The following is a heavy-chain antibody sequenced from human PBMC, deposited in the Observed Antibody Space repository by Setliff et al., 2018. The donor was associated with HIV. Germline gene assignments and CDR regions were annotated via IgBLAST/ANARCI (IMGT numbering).Heavy chain of an antibody. CDR1: GFTFSTFA. D-gene: IGHD4-17*01. CDR3: AKALYGHSSAVGPDF. J-gene: IGHJ4*02. V-gene: IGHV3-23*01. Sequence: GGSLRLSCAASGFTFSTFAMSWVRQAPGKGLEWVSTISHSGETTYFADSVKGRFTISRDNSKNTLYLQMSSLKVDDTAIYFCAKALYGHSSAVGPDFWGQGTPVTVSS. CDR2: ISHSGETT.